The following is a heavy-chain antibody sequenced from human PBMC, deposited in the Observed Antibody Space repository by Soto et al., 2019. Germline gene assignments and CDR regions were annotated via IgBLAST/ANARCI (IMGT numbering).Heavy chain of an antibody. CDR3: ARVVCSGGSCYLDY. CDR1: GFTFSSYS. CDR2: ISSSSSYI. J-gene: IGHJ4*02. Sequence: GGSLRLSCAASGFTFSSYSMNWVRQAPGKGLEWVSSISSSSSYIYYADSVKGRFTISRDNAKNSLYLQMNSLRAEDTAVYYCARVVCSGGSCYLDYWGQGTLVTVSS. V-gene: IGHV3-21*01. D-gene: IGHD2-15*01.